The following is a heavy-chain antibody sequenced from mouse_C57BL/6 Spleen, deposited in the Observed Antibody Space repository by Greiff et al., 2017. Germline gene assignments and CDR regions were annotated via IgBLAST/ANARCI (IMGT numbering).Heavy chain of an antibody. CDR3: AKGGNYEAACFAY. Sequence: LPQSGPGLVKPSQSLSLTCSVTGYSITSGYYWNWIRQFPGNKLEWMGYISYDGSNNYNPSLKNQISITRDTSNNQFFLKLNSVTTEDTATYYCAKGGNYEAACFAYWGQGALVTVAA. CDR1: GYSITSGYY. CDR2: ISYDGSN. J-gene: IGHJ3*01. V-gene: IGHV3-6*01. D-gene: IGHD2-1*01.